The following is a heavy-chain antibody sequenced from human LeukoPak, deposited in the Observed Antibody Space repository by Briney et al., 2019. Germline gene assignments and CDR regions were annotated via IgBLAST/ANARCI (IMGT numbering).Heavy chain of an antibody. CDR2: IYSGGST. J-gene: IGHJ3*02. Sequence: GGSLRLSCAASGFTVSSNYMSWVRQAPGKGLEWVSVIYSGGSTYYADSVKGRFTISRDNSKNTLYLQMNSLRAEDTAVYYCARDVRYGGNDAFDIWGQGTMVTVSS. CDR3: ARDVRYGGNDAFDI. D-gene: IGHD4-23*01. V-gene: IGHV3-53*01. CDR1: GFTVSSNY.